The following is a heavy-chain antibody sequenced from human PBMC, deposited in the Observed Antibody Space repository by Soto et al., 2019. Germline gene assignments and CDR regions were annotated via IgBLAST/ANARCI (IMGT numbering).Heavy chain of an antibody. CDR2: ISGSGGST. CDR1: GFTFSSYA. D-gene: IGHD6-19*01. CDR3: AKALIAVAGTFIGGRARDWFDP. V-gene: IGHV3-23*01. Sequence: QPGGSLRLSCAASGFTFSSYAMSWVRQAPGKGLEWVSAISGSGGSTYYADSVKGRFTISRDNSKNTLYLQMNSLRAEDTAVYYCAKALIAVAGTFIGGRARDWFDPWGQGTLVTVSS. J-gene: IGHJ5*02.